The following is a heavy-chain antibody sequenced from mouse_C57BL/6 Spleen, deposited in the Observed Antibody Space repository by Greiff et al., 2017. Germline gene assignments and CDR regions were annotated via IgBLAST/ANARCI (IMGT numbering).Heavy chain of an antibody. Sequence: VQLQQPGAELVRPGSSVMLSCKASGYTFTGYWMHWVKQRTIHGLEWIGNIDPSDSDTHYNQKFKDKATLTVDKSSSTAYMQLSSLTSEDSAVYDGARQGPSYCGSSYGGDWGQGTTLTVYS. CDR3: ARQGPSYCGSSYGGD. CDR1: GYTFTGYW. D-gene: IGHD1-1*01. CDR2: IDPSDSDT. J-gene: IGHJ2*01. V-gene: IGHV1-52*01.